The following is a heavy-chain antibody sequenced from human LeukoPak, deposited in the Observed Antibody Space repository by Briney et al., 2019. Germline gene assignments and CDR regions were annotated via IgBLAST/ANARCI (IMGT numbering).Heavy chain of an antibody. CDR3: ARALRSGSYYEVDY. V-gene: IGHV1-2*02. CDR2: INPNSGGT. J-gene: IGHJ4*02. D-gene: IGHD1-26*01. Sequence: GASVKVSCKASGYTFTGYYIHWVRQAPGQGLEWMGWINPNSGGTNYAQNFQGRVTMTRDTSISTAYMELSRLRSDDAAVYYWARALRSGSYYEVDYWGQGTLVTVSS. CDR1: GYTFTGYY.